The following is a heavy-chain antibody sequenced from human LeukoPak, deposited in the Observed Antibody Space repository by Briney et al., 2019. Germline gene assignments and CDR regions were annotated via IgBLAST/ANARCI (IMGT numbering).Heavy chain of an antibody. J-gene: IGHJ3*02. CDR1: GYTFTSYD. D-gene: IGHD3-10*01. CDR3: ARGYAGSGSYNAFDI. V-gene: IGHV1-8*03. Sequence: GASVKVSCKASGYTFTSYDINWVRQATGQGLEWMGWMNPNSGNSGYAQKFQGRVTITRNTSISTAYMELSSLRSEDTAVYYCARGYAGSGSYNAFDIWGQGTMVTVSS. CDR2: MNPNSGNS.